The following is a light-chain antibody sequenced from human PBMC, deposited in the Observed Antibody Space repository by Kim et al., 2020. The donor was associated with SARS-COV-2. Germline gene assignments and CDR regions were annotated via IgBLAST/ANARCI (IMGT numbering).Light chain of an antibody. Sequence: EIVLTQSPATLSLSPGERATLSCRASQSVSSYLAWYQQKTGQAPRLLIYDASNRATGIPARFSASGSGTDFTLTISSLEPEDFAVYYCQQRSNWPPWTFGQGTKVDTK. CDR3: QQRSNWPPWT. V-gene: IGKV3-11*01. CDR1: QSVSSY. J-gene: IGKJ1*01. CDR2: DAS.